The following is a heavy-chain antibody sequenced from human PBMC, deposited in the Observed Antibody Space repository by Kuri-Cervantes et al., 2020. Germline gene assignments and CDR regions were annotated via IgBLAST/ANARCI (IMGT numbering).Heavy chain of an antibody. V-gene: IGHV3-9*01. CDR3: AKGLNIPGPPEFDY. CDR2: ISWNSGSI. J-gene: IGHJ4*02. CDR1: GFTFDDYA. Sequence: GGSLRLSCAASGFTFDDYAMHWVRQAPGKGLEWVSGISWNSGSIGYADSVKGRFTISRDNAKNSLYLQMNSLRAEDTALYYCAKGLNIPGPPEFDYWGQGTLVTVSS. D-gene: IGHD1-14*01.